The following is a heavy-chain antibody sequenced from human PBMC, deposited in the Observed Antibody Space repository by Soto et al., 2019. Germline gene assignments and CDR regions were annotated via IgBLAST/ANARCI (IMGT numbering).Heavy chain of an antibody. CDR1: GFAFSSYW. J-gene: IGHJ4*02. CDR3: ARGGRITIFGVVYLDY. CDR2: IKQDGSEK. V-gene: IGHV3-7*05. Sequence: EVQLVESGGGLVQPGGSLRLSCVASGFAFSSYWMSWVRQAPGKGLEWVANIKQDGSEKCHVDSVKGRFTISRDNAKNSLYLPMNSLRAEDTAVYYCARGGRITIFGVVYLDYWGQGTRVTVSS. D-gene: IGHD3-3*01.